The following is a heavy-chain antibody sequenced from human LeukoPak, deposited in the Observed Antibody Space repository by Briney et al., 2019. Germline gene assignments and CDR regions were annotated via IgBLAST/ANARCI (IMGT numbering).Heavy chain of an antibody. J-gene: IGHJ6*02. V-gene: IGHV3-21*01. D-gene: IGHD3-16*02. CDR1: GFTFSDYS. CDR2: ISSSSYYI. Sequence: SGGSLRLSCAASGFTFSDYSMNWVRQAPGKGLEWVSSISSSSYYIYYADSVKGRFTISRDNAKNSLYLQMNSLRAEDTAVYYCARDENKDSYHHGMDVRGQGTTVTVSS. CDR3: ARDENKDSYHHGMDV.